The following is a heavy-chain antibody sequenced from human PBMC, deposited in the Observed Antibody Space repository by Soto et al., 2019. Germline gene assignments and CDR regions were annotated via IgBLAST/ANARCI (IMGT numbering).Heavy chain of an antibody. V-gene: IGHV4-34*01. CDR1: GGSFSGYY. Sequence: QVQLQQWGAGLLKPSETLSLTCAVYGGSFSGYYWSWIRQPPGKGLEWIGEINHSGSTNYNPSLKSRVTISVDTSKNQFSLKLSSVAAADTAVYYCATGAMITLGYWGQGTLVTVSS. D-gene: IGHD3-16*01. CDR3: ATGAMITLGY. CDR2: INHSGST. J-gene: IGHJ4*02.